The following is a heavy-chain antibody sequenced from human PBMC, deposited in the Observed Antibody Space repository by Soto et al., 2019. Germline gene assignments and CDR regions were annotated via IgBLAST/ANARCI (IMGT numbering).Heavy chain of an antibody. CDR2: INDSGST. CDR3: ARGLLVLFRELSPRGGYYYHLEV. V-gene: IGHV4-34*01. J-gene: IGHJ6*03. D-gene: IGHD3-10*01. CDR1: GGSFSGYY. Sequence: QVQLQQWGAGLLKPSETLSLTCAVYGGSFSGYYWSWIRQTPGKGLEWIGEINDSGSTNHNPSLKSRVTLLGSKAKEPFSPELRPVAPADPAVYYCARGLLVLFRELSPRGGYYYHLEVRGKGNTVTVSS.